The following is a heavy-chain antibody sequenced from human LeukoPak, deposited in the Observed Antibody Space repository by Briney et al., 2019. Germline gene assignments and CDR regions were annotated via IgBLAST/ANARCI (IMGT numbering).Heavy chain of an antibody. D-gene: IGHD4-23*01. V-gene: IGHV4-4*07. CDR1: GGSISSYY. J-gene: IGHJ6*03. Sequence: SETLSLTCTVSGGSISSYYWSWIRQPAGKGLEWIGRIYTSGSTNYNPSLKGRVTMSVDTSKNQFSLKLSSVTAADTAVYYCARAADYGGNSDYYYYMDVWGKGTTVTVSS. CDR3: ARAADYGGNSDYYYYMDV. CDR2: IYTSGST.